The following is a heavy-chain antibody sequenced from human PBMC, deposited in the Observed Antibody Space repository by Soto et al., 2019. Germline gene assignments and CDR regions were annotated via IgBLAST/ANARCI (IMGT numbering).Heavy chain of an antibody. D-gene: IGHD4-17*01. J-gene: IGHJ5*02. CDR2: IYYSGST. CDR3: ARATTGNWFDP. Sequence: SETLSLTCTVSGGSISSGDYYWSWIRQPPGKGLEWIGYIYYSGSTYYNPSLKSRVTISVDTSKNQFSLKLSSVTAADTAVYYCARATTGNWFDPWGQGTLVTVSS. V-gene: IGHV4-30-4*01. CDR1: GGSISSGDYY.